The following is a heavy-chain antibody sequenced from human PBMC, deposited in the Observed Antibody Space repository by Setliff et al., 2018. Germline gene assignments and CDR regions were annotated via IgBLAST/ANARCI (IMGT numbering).Heavy chain of an antibody. J-gene: IGHJ6*02. CDR3: ARGGYNFWSGYPYYYYYYGMDV. V-gene: IGHV3-7*01. D-gene: IGHD3-3*01. Sequence: GGSLRLSCAASGFIFSSYWMSWVRQAPGKGLEWVANIKQDGSEKYYVDSVKGRFTISRDNAKNSLYLQMNSLRAEDTAVYYCARGGYNFWSGYPYYYYYYGMDVWGQGTTVTVSS. CDR1: GFIFSSYW. CDR2: IKQDGSEK.